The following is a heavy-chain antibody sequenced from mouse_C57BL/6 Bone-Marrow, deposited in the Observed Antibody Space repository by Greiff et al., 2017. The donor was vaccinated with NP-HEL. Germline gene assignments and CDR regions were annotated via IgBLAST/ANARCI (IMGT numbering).Heavy chain of an antibody. Sequence: QVQLQQSGAELARPGASVKLSCKASGYTFTSYGISWVKQRTGQGLEWIGEIYPRSGNTYYNEKFKGKATLTADKSSSTAYMELRSLTSEDSAVYFCARHYYGSSGDFDYWGQGTTLTVSS. CDR1: GYTFTSYG. D-gene: IGHD1-1*01. V-gene: IGHV1-81*01. CDR3: ARHYYGSSGDFDY. CDR2: IYPRSGNT. J-gene: IGHJ2*01.